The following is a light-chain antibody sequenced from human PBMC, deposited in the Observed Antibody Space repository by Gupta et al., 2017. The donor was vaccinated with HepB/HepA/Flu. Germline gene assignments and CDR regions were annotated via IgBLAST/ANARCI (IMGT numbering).Light chain of an antibody. Sequence: SYVLPQPPSVSLAPGKTARITCGGNNIGSKSVHWYQQKPGQAPVLVIYYDSDRPSGIPERFSGSNSGNTATLTISRVEAGDEADYYCQAWDSNSDHVVFGGGTKLTVL. CDR1: NIGSKS. V-gene: IGLV3-21*04. CDR3: QAWDSNSDHVV. CDR2: YDS. J-gene: IGLJ3*02.